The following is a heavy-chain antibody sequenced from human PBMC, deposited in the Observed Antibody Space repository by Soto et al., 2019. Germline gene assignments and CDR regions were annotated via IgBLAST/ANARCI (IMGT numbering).Heavy chain of an antibody. Sequence: EVQLVESGGGLVKPGGSLRLSCAASGFTFSSYSMNWVRQAPGKGLEWVASISSSISYIYYADSVKGRFTISRDQAKNSLFLQMSSLRAEDTALYYCARHQGPAAGNYGMDVWGRGTTVTVSS. CDR1: GFTFSSYS. D-gene: IGHD6-13*01. CDR2: ISSSISYI. V-gene: IGHV3-21*02. J-gene: IGHJ6*02. CDR3: ARHQGPAAGNYGMDV.